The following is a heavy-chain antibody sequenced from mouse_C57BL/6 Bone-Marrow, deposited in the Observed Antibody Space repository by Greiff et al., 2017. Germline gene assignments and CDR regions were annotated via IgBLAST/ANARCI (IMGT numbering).Heavy chain of an antibody. J-gene: IGHJ1*03. CDR2: INPYNGDT. Sequence: VQLQQSGPELVKPGDSVKISCKASGYSFTGSFMNWVMQSHGKSLEWIGRINPYNGDTFYNQKFKGKATLTVDKSSSTAHMELRSLTSEDSAVYYCARRGPWYFDVWGTGTTVTVSS. CDR1: GYSFTGSF. CDR3: ARRGPWYFDV. V-gene: IGHV1-20*01.